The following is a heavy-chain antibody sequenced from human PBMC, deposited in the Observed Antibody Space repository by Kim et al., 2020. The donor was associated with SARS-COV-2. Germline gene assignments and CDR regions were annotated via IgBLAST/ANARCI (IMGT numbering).Heavy chain of an antibody. Sequence: GGSLRLSCAASGFTFSSYSMNWVRQAPGKGLEWVSSISSSSSYIYYADSVKGRFTISRDNAKNSLYLQMNSLRAEDTAVYYCASPPHYYGSGSYYNDYYYGMDVWGQGTTVTVSS. CDR1: GFTFSSYS. V-gene: IGHV3-21*01. D-gene: IGHD3-10*01. CDR3: ASPPHYYGSGSYYNDYYYGMDV. J-gene: IGHJ6*02. CDR2: ISSSSSYI.